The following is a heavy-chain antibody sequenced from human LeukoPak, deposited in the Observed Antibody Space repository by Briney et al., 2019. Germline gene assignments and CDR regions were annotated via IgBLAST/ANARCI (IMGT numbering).Heavy chain of an antibody. V-gene: IGHV4-34*01. CDR1: GGSISSYY. CDR2: INHSGST. CDR3: ARGEGYYYGSGSYYRTPRKFDY. D-gene: IGHD3-10*01. J-gene: IGHJ4*02. Sequence: SETLSLTCTVSGGSISSYYWSWIRQPPGKGLEWIGEINHSGSTNYNPSLKSRVTISVDTSKNQFSLKLSSVTAADTAVYYCARGEGYYYGSGSYYRTPRKFDYWGQGTLVTVSS.